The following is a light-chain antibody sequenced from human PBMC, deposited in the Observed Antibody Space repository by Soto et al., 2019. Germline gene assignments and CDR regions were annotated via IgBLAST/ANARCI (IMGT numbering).Light chain of an antibody. CDR3: QSYDSSRSGFWV. CDR1: SSNIGAGYD. CDR2: GNS. Sequence: QSVLTQPPSVSGAPGQRVTISCTGSSSNIGAGYDVHWYQQLPGTAPKLLIYGNSNRPSGVPDRFSGSKSGTSASLAITGLQAEDEADYYCQSYDSSRSGFWVFVGGTKLTVL. J-gene: IGLJ3*02. V-gene: IGLV1-40*01.